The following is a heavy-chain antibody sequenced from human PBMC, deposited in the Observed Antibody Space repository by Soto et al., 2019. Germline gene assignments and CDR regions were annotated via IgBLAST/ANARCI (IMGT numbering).Heavy chain of an antibody. CDR3: ARDLSAGTAAY. D-gene: IGHD1-7*01. V-gene: IGHV1-18*01. Sequence: QVQLVQSGAEVKKPGASVKVSCKASGYTFTSYRIIWVRQAPGQGLEWMGWISAYSGNTNSAPKVQDRVPMTTDTSTSTAYMELGSLKSDDTAVYYCARDLSAGTAAYWGQGTLVTVSS. CDR2: ISAYSGNT. J-gene: IGHJ4*02. CDR1: GYTFTSYR.